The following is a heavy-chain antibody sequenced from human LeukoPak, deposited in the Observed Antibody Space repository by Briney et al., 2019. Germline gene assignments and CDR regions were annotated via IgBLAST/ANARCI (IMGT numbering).Heavy chain of an antibody. CDR1: GLTFDDYA. D-gene: IGHD3-22*01. CDR3: AKGAGYYYDSSGYYDPYYFDY. V-gene: IGHV3-9*01. CDR2: ISWNSGSI. Sequence: GRSLRLSCAASGLTFDDYAMHWVRQAPGKGLEWVSGISWNSGSIGYADSVKGRFTISRDNAKNSLYLQMNSLRAEDTALYYCAKGAGYYYDSSGYYDPYYFDYWGQGTLVTVSS. J-gene: IGHJ4*02.